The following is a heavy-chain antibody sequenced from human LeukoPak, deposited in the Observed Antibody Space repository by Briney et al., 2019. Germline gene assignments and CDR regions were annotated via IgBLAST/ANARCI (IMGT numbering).Heavy chain of an antibody. CDR2: INPSGGST. J-gene: IGHJ5*02. CDR3: ARERPTIAARSSNWFDP. D-gene: IGHD6-6*01. CDR1: GYTFTSYY. Sequence: ASVKVSCKASGYTFTSYYIHWVRQAPGQGLEWMGIINPSGGSTSYAQKFQGTVTMTRDTSTSTVYMELSSLRSEDTAVYYCARERPTIAARSSNWFDPWGQGTLDTVSS. V-gene: IGHV1-46*01.